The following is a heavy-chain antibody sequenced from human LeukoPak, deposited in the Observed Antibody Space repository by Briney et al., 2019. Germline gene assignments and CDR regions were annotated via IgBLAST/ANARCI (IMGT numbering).Heavy chain of an antibody. Sequence: SETLSLTCTVSGGSISSYYWSWIRQPPGKGLEWIGYIYYSGGTNYNPSLKSRVTISVDTSKNQFSLKLSSVTAADTAVYYCARVVVPAALLSYYYYYMDVWGKGTTVTVSS. J-gene: IGHJ6*03. V-gene: IGHV4-59*01. CDR1: GGSISSYY. CDR3: ARVVVPAALLSYYYYYMDV. D-gene: IGHD2-2*01. CDR2: IYYSGGT.